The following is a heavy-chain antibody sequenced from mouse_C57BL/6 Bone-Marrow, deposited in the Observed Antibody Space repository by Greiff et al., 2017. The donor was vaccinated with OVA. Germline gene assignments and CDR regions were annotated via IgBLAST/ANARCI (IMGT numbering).Heavy chain of an antibody. CDR3: TNWYVY. D-gene: IGHD2-14*01. V-gene: IGHV1-15*01. J-gene: IGHJ2*01. Sequence: VQLQQSGAELVRPGASVTLSCKASGYAFTDYEMHWVKQTPVHGLEWIGAIYPGAGGTAYNRKFKGKAILTADKSSSTAYMELRGLTSEDSTVYYCTNWYVYWGQGTTVTVSS. CDR1: GYAFTDYE. CDR2: IYPGAGGT.